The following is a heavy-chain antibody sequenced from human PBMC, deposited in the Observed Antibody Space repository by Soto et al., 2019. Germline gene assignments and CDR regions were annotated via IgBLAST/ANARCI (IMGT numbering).Heavy chain of an antibody. CDR2: ISGRGDNT. CDR1: GFTFSSYA. V-gene: IGHV3-23*01. J-gene: IGHJ3*02. D-gene: IGHD1-1*01. Sequence: EVQLLESGGGLVQPGGSLRLSCVASGFTFSSYAMSWVRQAPGKGLEWVSAISGRGDNTYYADSVKGRFTISRDNSKNTRDLQMNSLKDEDTAVYHWAKAAVNGNDADAFDMGGHGTMVTVSS. CDR3: AKAAVNGNDADAFDM.